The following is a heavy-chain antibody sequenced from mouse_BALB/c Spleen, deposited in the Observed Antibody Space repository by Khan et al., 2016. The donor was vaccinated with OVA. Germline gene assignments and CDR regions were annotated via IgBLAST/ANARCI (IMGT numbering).Heavy chain of an antibody. V-gene: IGHV1-4*01. CDR1: GYTFTSYT. Sequence: VQLQQSGAELVKPGASVKMSCKASGYTFTSYTMHWVKQRPGQGLEWIGYINPSCGYTTYNQKFKDKATLTADKSSSTAYMQLSSLPSEDYAVFYRARKSTRASDWGQGTTLTVSS. D-gene: IGHD3-1*01. CDR2: INPSCGYT. CDR3: ARKSTRASD. J-gene: IGHJ2*01.